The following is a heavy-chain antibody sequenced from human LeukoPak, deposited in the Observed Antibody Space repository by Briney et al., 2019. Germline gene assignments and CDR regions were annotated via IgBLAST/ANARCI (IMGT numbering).Heavy chain of an antibody. V-gene: IGHV3-15*01. Sequence: GGSLGLSCAASGFPFSDDWMNWVRQAPGKGLEWVGRIKKKGDGGTTDYAAPVKGRFTISRDDSKNMLYLEMNNLKIEDTAVYYCTTVTMVRDYDYWGQGTLVTVSS. J-gene: IGHJ4*02. D-gene: IGHD3-10*01. CDR2: IKKKGDGGTT. CDR1: GFPFSDDW. CDR3: TTVTMVRDYDY.